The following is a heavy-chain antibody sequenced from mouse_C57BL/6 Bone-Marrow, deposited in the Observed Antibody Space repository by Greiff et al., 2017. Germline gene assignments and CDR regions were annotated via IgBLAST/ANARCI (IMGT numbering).Heavy chain of an antibody. CDR2: ISYDGSN. V-gene: IGHV3-6*01. CDR1: GYSITSGYF. CDR3: AREYGYDNAMDY. D-gene: IGHD2-2*01. J-gene: IGHJ4*01. Sequence: EVQLQQSGPGLVKPSQSLSLTCSVTGYSITSGYFWNWIRQFPGNKLEWMGYISYDGSNNYNPSLKNPISITRDTSNNQFFLTLNSVTTEDTATYYCAREYGYDNAMDYWGQGTSVTVSS.